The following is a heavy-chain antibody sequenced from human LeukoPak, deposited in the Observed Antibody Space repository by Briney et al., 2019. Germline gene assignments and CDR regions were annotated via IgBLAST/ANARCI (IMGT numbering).Heavy chain of an antibody. V-gene: IGHV3-7*01. CDR2: IKQDGSKT. J-gene: IGHJ4*02. D-gene: IGHD6-13*01. CDR1: GFTFSTYW. Sequence: GGSLRLSCAASGFTFSTYWMSWVRQAPGKGLEWVANIKQDGSKTYYVDSVRARFTISRDNAKNSLYLQMNSLRAEDTAVYYCARDSIDPGVAAAGNYDYWGQGTLVTVSS. CDR3: ARDSIDPGVAAAGNYDY.